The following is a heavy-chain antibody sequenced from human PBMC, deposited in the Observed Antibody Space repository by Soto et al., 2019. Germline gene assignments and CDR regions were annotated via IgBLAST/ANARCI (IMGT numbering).Heavy chain of an antibody. CDR3: ARDEQQLVSYYYDGMDV. Sequence: EVQLVESGGGLVQPGGSLRLSCAASGFTFSSYWMSWVRQAPGKGLEWVANIKQDGSEKYYVDSVKGRFTISRDNAKNSLYLQMNSLRAEDTAVYYCARDEQQLVSYYYDGMDVWGQGTTVTVSS. V-gene: IGHV3-7*05. J-gene: IGHJ6*02. D-gene: IGHD6-13*01. CDR1: GFTFSSYW. CDR2: IKQDGSEK.